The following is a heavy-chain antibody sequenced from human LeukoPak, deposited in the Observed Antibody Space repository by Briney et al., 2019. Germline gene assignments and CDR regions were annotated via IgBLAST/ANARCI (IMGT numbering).Heavy chain of an antibody. CDR2: INHSGST. CDR3: ARSVDTAMDTPFDY. Sequence: SETLSLTRADHGGSFSGYYWSWIRQPPGKGLEWIGEINHSGSTNYNPSLQSRVTIPVDTSKNKFSLKLSSVTAADTAVYYCARSVDTAMDTPFDYWGQGTLVTVSS. J-gene: IGHJ4*02. D-gene: IGHD5-18*01. V-gene: IGHV4-34*01. CDR1: GGSFSGYY.